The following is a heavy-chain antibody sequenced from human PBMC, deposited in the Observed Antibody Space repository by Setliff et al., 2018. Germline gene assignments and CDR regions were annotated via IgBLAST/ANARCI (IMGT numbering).Heavy chain of an antibody. D-gene: IGHD5-18*01. CDR1: GGTFRSYG. V-gene: IGHV1-69*05. Sequence: SVKVSCKASGGTFRSYGISWVRQAPGQGLEWMGGIIPNFGTTSYAQKFQGRVTITTDESTNTAYMELSSLRSDDTAVYYCATFRGYTYGYDYWGQGTLVTVSS. CDR2: IIPNFGTT. J-gene: IGHJ4*02. CDR3: ATFRGYTYGYDY.